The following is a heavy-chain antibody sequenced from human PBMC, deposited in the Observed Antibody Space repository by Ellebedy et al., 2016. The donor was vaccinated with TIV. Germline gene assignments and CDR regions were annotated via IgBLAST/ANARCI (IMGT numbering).Heavy chain of an antibody. CDR1: GFTFDDYT. Sequence: SLKISCTASGFTFDDYTMHWVRQAPGKGLEWVSGISWNSGSIGYADSVKGRFTISRDNAKNSLYLQMNSLRAEDTALYYCAKDKSSGDGLFDYWGQGTLVTVSS. J-gene: IGHJ4*02. CDR2: ISWNSGSI. D-gene: IGHD4-17*01. CDR3: AKDKSSGDGLFDY. V-gene: IGHV3-9*01.